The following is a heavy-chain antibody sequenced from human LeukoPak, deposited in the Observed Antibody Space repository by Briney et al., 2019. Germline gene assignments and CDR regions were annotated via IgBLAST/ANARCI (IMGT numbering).Heavy chain of an antibody. CDR1: DGPISSSSYY. D-gene: IGHD6-13*01. CDR3: ATGYTSNCPYN. V-gene: IGHV4-39*01. CDR2: IYYSGST. J-gene: IGHJ4*02. Sequence: PSETLSLTCTVSDGPISSSSYYWGWIRQPPGKGLEWIGTIYYSGSTYYNPSLKSRVTISVDTSKNQFSLKLRSVTAADTAVYYCATGYTSNCPYNWGQGTLVTVSS.